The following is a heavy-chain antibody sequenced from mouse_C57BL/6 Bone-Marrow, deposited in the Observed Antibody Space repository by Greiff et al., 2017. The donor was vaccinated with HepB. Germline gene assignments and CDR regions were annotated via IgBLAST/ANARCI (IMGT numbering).Heavy chain of an antibody. J-gene: IGHJ4*01. V-gene: IGHV1-72*01. CDR3: ARRRRYYAMDY. CDR2: IDPNSGGT. CDR1: GYTFTSYW. Sequence: QVQLQQPGAELVKPGASVKLSCKASGYTFTSYWMHWVKQRPGRGLEWIGRIDPNSGGTKDNEKFKSKATLTVDKPSSTADMQLSSLTSEDSAVYYCARRRRYYAMDYWGQGTSVTVSS.